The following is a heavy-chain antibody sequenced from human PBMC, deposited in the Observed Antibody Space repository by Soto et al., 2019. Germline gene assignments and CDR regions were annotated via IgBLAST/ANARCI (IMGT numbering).Heavy chain of an antibody. D-gene: IGHD3-22*01. CDR3: ASAKNYYDSSGYPEVHFDY. CDR2: IYYSGST. CDR1: GGTVSSGSYY. V-gene: IGHV4-61*01. Sequence: PSETLSLTCTVSGGTVSSGSYYWSWIREPPGKGLEWIGYIYYSGSTNYNPSLKSRVTISVDTSKNQFSLKLSSVTAADTAVYYCASAKNYYDSSGYPEVHFDYWGQGTLVTVSS. J-gene: IGHJ4*02.